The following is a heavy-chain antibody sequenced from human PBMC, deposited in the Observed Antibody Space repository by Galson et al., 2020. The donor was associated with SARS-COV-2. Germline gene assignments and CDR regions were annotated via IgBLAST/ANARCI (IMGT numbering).Heavy chain of an antibody. Sequence: SETLSLTCTVSGAYISSNYWRWIRQPAGKGLQWLGRFYSGSTNYNPSLKSRVTMSIDTSKNHFSLRLTSVTAADTAVYYCAKGVLPLDYWGQGTLVTVSA. J-gene: IGHJ4*02. CDR3: AKGVLPLDY. CDR2: FYSGST. D-gene: IGHD5-18*01. V-gene: IGHV4-4*07. CDR1: GAYISSNY.